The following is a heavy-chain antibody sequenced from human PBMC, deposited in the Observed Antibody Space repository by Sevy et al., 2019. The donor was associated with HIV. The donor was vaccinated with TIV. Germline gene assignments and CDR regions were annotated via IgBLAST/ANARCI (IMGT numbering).Heavy chain of an antibody. J-gene: IGHJ6*02. D-gene: IGHD3-16*01. CDR2: INPNSGGT. CDR1: GYTFSDYY. Sequence: ASVKVSCKASGYTFSDYYIHWVRQAPGQGLEWRGWINPNSGGTNDAQKFQGRVTMTRDTSITTAYMELSRMRSDDTAVYYCARQSAYHFYGMDVWGQGTTVTVSS. CDR3: ARQSAYHFYGMDV. V-gene: IGHV1-2*02.